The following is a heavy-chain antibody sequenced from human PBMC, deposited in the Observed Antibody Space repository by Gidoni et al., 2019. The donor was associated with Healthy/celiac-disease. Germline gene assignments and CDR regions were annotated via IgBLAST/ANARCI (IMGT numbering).Heavy chain of an antibody. V-gene: IGHV4-39*01. D-gene: IGHD6-13*01. CDR2: IYYSGST. J-gene: IGHJ5*02. CDR1: GGSISSSSYY. CDR3: ARHSRILAAAGIHYWFDP. Sequence: QLQLQESGPGLVKPSETLSLTCTVSGGSISSSSYYWGWIRQPPGKGLEWIGSIYYSGSTYYTPSLKSRVTISVDTSKNQFSLKLSSVTAADTAVYYCARHSRILAAAGIHYWFDPWGQGTLVTVSS.